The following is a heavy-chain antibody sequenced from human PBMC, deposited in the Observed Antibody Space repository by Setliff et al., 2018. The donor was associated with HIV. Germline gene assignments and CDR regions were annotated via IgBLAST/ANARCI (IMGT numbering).Heavy chain of an antibody. CDR1: GGSINSYC. J-gene: IGHJ6*03. V-gene: IGHV4-4*07. D-gene: IGHD1-26*01. Sequence: SETLSLTCTVSGGSINSYCWSWIRQPAGKGLEWIGRIYTSGSANYNPSLKSRVTMSVDTSKNQFSLKLTSVTAADTAVYYCARELMWRGALHYFYYMDVWGEGTTVT. CDR2: IYTSGSA. CDR3: ARELMWRGALHYFYYMDV.